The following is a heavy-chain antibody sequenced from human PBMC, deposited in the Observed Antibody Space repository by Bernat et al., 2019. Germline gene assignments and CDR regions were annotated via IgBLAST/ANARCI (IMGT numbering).Heavy chain of an antibody. Sequence: QVQLVESGGGVVQPGMSLRLSCAASGFTFSSYGMHWVRHAPGKGLAGVAVLSYDGSNKYYADSVKGRFTISRDNSKNTLYLRMNSRRAEDTAVYYCAKDLKMARDSLGGRFDPWGQGTLVTVSS. CDR1: GFTFSSYG. D-gene: IGHD5-24*01. J-gene: IGHJ5*02. V-gene: IGHV3-30*18. CDR2: LSYDGSNK. CDR3: AKDLKMARDSLGGRFDP.